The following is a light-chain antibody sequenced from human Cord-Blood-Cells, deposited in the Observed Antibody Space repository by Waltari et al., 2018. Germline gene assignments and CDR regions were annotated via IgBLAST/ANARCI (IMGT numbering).Light chain of an antibody. CDR1: SSDGGGYNY. V-gene: IGLV2-14*03. CDR3: SSYTSSSTWV. Sequence: QSALTQPASVSGSPGQSITISCTGTSSDGGGYNYVSWYKQHPGKAPKPMIYDVSNRPSGVSNRFSGSKSGNTASLTISGLQAEDEADYYCSSYTSSSTWVFGGGTKLTVL. J-gene: IGLJ3*02. CDR2: DVS.